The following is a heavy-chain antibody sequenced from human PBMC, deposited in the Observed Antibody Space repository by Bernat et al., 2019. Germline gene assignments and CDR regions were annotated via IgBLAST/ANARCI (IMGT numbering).Heavy chain of an antibody. J-gene: IGHJ6*02. CDR2: ISSSSSYT. Sequence: SCAASGFTFSDYYMSWIRHAPGKGLEWVSYISSSSSYTNYADSVKGRFTISRDHAKNSLSLQMNSLRAEDTAVYYCARDPASGTNYYYVMDVWGQGTTV. CDR1: GFTFSDYY. V-gene: IGHV3-11*06. CDR3: ARDPASGTNYYYVMDV.